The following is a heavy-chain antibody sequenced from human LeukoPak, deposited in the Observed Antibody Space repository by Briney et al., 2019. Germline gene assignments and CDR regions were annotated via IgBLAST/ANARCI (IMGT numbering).Heavy chain of an antibody. CDR3: ARDSAFTMVRGVIITSAFDI. CDR1: GFTFSSYS. D-gene: IGHD3-10*01. Sequence: GGSLRLSCAASGFTFSSYSMNWVRQAPGKGLEWVSYISSSSSTIFYADSVRGRFTISRDNAKNSLYLQMNSLRAEDTAVYYCARDSAFTMVRGVIITSAFDIWGQGTMVTVSS. CDR2: ISSSSSTI. J-gene: IGHJ3*02. V-gene: IGHV3-48*04.